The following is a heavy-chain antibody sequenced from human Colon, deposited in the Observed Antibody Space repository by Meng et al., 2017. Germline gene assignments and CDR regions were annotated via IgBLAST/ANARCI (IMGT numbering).Heavy chain of an antibody. CDR2: IFGSGKT. J-gene: IGHJ4*02. CDR1: GVTFRASG. V-gene: IGHV3-23*04. D-gene: IGHD1-14*01. Sequence: EGELVESGGSLAQPGGALRLSCTVSGVTFRASGMAWIRQAPGKGLEWVSGIFGSGKTYYADSVKGRFTISRDNAKNMLHLQMNSLRGEDTAVYFCVKDLIGVGPEFWGQGTLVTVSS. CDR3: VKDLIGVGPEF.